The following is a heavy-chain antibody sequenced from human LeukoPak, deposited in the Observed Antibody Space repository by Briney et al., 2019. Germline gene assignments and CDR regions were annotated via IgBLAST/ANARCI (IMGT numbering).Heavy chain of an antibody. CDR3: ARFTPQGYGWGGYNRFDP. CDR2: IYYIGRT. D-gene: IGHD3-16*01. CDR1: GGSISSYY. V-gene: IGHV4-59*01. Sequence: PSETLSLTCTVSGGSISSYYWNWIRQPPGKGLEWIGYIYYIGRTNYNPSLKSRVTMSVDTSKNQFSLNLTSVSAADTAVYYCARFTPQGYGWGGYNRFDPWGQGTLVTVSS. J-gene: IGHJ5*02.